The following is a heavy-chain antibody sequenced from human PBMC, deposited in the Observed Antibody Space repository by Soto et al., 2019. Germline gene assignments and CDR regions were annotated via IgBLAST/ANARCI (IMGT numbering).Heavy chain of an antibody. CDR3: AHSRCGGDCLQSYSSHYYYGMDV. D-gene: IGHD2-21*02. V-gene: IGHV2-5*02. CDR1: GFSLSTSGVG. Sequence: QITLKESGPTLVRPTQTLTLTCTFSGFSLSTSGVGVGWIRQPPGKALEWLALIYWDDDKRYSPSLKSRLTITKDTAKCQVVLAMTNMDPVDTATYYCAHSRCGGDCLQSYSSHYYYGMDVWGQGTTVTVSS. CDR2: IYWDDDK. J-gene: IGHJ6*02.